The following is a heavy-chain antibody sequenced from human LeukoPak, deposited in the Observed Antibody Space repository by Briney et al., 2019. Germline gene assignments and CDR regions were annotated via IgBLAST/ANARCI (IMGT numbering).Heavy chain of an antibody. J-gene: IGHJ4*02. CDR2: IYNRTT. Sequence: TGGSLRLSCAASGFTFSNNYMSWVRQAPGKGLEWVSVIYNRTTDYIGSVKGRFTISRDNSKNTLYLQMNNLRAEDTAVYYCARDGNGYYSFDQWGQGTLVTVSS. CDR1: GFTFSNNY. D-gene: IGHD3-22*01. CDR3: ARDGNGYYSFDQ. V-gene: IGHV3-53*01.